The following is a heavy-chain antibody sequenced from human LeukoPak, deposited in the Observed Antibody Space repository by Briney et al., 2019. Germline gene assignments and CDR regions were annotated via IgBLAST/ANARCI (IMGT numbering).Heavy chain of an antibody. V-gene: IGHV3-53*01. CDR2: IYSGGST. Sequence: GGSLRLSCAAPGFTVSSNYMSWVRQAPGKGLEWVSVIYSGGSTYYADSVKGRFTISRDNSKNTLYLQMNSLRAEDTAVYYCARGAPSRGYCSGGSCYGGYFDYWGQGTLVTVSS. J-gene: IGHJ4*02. CDR3: ARGAPSRGYCSGGSCYGGYFDY. D-gene: IGHD2-15*01. CDR1: GFTVSSNY.